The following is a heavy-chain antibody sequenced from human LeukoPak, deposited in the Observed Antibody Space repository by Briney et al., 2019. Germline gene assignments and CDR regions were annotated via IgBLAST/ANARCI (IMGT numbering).Heavy chain of an antibody. CDR3: ARSPNYGSGRYYFDY. Sequence: HPGGSLRLSCAASGFTFSSYGMHWVRQAPGKGLEWVAVIWYDGSNKYYADSVKGRFTISRDNSKNTLYLQMNSLRADDTAVYYCARSPNYGSGRYYFDYWGQGTLVTVSS. J-gene: IGHJ4*02. CDR1: GFTFSSYG. D-gene: IGHD3-10*01. CDR2: IWYDGSNK. V-gene: IGHV3-33*01.